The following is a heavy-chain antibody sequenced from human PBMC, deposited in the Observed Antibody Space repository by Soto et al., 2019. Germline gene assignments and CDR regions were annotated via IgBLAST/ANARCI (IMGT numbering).Heavy chain of an antibody. CDR2: INAGNGNT. Sequence: QVRLVQSGAEVKKPGASVKVSCKASGYTFTSYAMHWVRQAPGQRLEWMGWINAGNGNTKYSQKFQGRVTITRDTSASTAYMELSSLRSEDTAVYYCARDGSSWHDYYSYGMDVWGQGTTVTVSS. CDR1: GYTFTSYA. J-gene: IGHJ6*02. D-gene: IGHD6-13*01. V-gene: IGHV1-3*01. CDR3: ARDGSSWHDYYSYGMDV.